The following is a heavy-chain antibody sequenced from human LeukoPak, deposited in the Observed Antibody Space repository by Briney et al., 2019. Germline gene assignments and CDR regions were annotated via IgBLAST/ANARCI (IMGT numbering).Heavy chain of an antibody. CDR2: IDPSDSYT. CDR1: GYSFTSYW. Sequence: GESLKISCKGSGYSFTSYWISWVRQMPGKGLEWMGRIDPSDSYTNYSPSFQGHVTISADKSISTAYLQWSSLKASDTAMCYCARLGGHPPYYFDYWGQGTLVTVSS. CDR3: ARLGGHPPYYFDY. D-gene: IGHD1-26*01. V-gene: IGHV5-10-1*01. J-gene: IGHJ4*02.